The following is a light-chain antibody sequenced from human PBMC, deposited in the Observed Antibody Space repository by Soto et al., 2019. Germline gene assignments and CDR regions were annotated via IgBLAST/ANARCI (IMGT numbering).Light chain of an antibody. CDR1: QSVSSNY. J-gene: IGKJ1*01. V-gene: IGKV3-20*01. CDR3: QQYAGSPPT. CDR2: GAS. Sequence: EIVLTQSPGTLSLSPGERATLSCRARQSVSSNYLAWYQRKPGQAPSLLIYGASSRATDIPNTFSGSGSVKDFTLTITRLEPEYFAVYFCQQYAGSPPTFGQGTKVEIK.